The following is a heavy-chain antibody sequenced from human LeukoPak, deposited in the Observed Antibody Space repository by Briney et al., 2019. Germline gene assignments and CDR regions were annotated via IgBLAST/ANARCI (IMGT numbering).Heavy chain of an antibody. D-gene: IGHD3-9*01. V-gene: IGHV1-8*01. CDR3: ARDPSTYYDILTGYFPQHFDY. J-gene: IGHJ4*02. CDR1: GYTFTSYD. CDR2: MNPNSGNT. Sequence: ASVKVSCEASGYTFTSYDINWVRQATGQGLEWMGWMNPNSGNTGYAQKFQGRVTMTRNTSISTAYMELSSLRSDDTAVYYCARDPSTYYDILTGYFPQHFDYWGQGTLVTVSS.